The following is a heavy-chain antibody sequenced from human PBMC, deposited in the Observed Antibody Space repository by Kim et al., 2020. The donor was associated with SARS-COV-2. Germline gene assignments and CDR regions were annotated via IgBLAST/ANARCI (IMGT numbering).Heavy chain of an antibody. D-gene: IGHD6-19*01. Sequence: ASVKVSCKASGYTFTNYFIHWVRQAPGQGLEWMGLINPSGSTTYAQKFQDRVTMTRDTSTSTAYMELSSLRSDDTAVYHCAREDQGSDWACPDYWGQGTLVTVSS. J-gene: IGHJ4*02. CDR2: INPSGST. CDR1: GYTFTNYF. V-gene: IGHV1-46*01. CDR3: AREDQGSDWACPDY.